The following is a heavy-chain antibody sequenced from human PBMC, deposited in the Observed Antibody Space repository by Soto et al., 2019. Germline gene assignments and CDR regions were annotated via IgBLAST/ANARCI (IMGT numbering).Heavy chain of an antibody. CDR2: IRSTSSYI. CDR3: ARKGYGDYGGMDV. Sequence: GGSLRLSCAASGFTFSDYSMNWVRQAPGKGLEWVSSIRSTSSYIYYADSVKGRFTISRDNAKNSLYLQMNSLRAEDTAVHYCARKGYGDYGGMDVWGQGATVTVSS. V-gene: IGHV3-21*01. CDR1: GFTFSDYS. D-gene: IGHD4-17*01. J-gene: IGHJ6*02.